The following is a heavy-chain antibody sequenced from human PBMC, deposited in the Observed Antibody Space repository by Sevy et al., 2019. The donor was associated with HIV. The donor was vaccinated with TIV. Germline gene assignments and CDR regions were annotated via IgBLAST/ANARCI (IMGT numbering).Heavy chain of an antibody. J-gene: IGHJ5*02. CDR1: GGTFSSYA. D-gene: IGHD2-2*01. CDR3: ARDQLYPGWFDP. Sequence: ASVKVSCKASGGTFSSYAISWVRQAPGQGLEWMGGIIPIFGTANYAQKFQGRVTITADKSTRTAYMELSSLRSEDTAVYYCARDQLYPGWFDPWGQGTLVTVSS. CDR2: IIPIFGTA. V-gene: IGHV1-69*06.